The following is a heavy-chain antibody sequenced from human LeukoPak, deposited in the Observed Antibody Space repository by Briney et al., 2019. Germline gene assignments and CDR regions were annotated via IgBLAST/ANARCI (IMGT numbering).Heavy chain of an antibody. J-gene: IGHJ3*02. Sequence: GSLRLSCTASEFTFGDYAMSWVRQAPGKGLEWVGFIRSKAYGGTTEYAASVKGTFTISRDDSKNVAYLQMNSLKTEDTAVYYCASGHCTRTFCSYGAFDIWGHGTMVTVSS. CDR2: IRSKAYGGTT. V-gene: IGHV3-49*04. CDR1: EFTFGDYA. D-gene: IGHD2-2*03. CDR3: ASGHCTRTFCSYGAFDI.